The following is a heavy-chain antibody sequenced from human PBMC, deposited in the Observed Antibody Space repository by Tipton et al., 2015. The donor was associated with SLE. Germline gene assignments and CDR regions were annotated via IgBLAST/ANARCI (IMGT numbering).Heavy chain of an antibody. CDR3: TTRPVITIFGVTLVDY. CDR2: IKSKTDGGTT. V-gene: IGHV3-15*01. J-gene: IGHJ4*02. Sequence: GSLRLSCAVSGFTFSNAWMSWVRQAPGKGLEWVGRIKSKTDGGTTDYAAPVKGRFTISRDDSKKTVYLQMNSLKTEDTAVYYCTTRPVITIFGVTLVDYWGQGTLVTVSS. CDR1: GFTFSNAW. D-gene: IGHD3-3*01.